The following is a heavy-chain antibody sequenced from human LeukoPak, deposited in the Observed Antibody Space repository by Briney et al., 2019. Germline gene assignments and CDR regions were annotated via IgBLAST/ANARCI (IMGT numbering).Heavy chain of an antibody. CDR2: IYYSGST. J-gene: IGHJ5*02. D-gene: IGHD4-11*01. Sequence: SETLSLTCTVSGGSISSSSYYWGWIRQPPGKGLEWIGSIYYSGSTYYNPSLKSRVTISVDTSKNQFSLKLSSVTAADTAVYYCARHIQYYSNYSNWFDPWGQGTLVTVSS. CDR1: GGSISSSSYY. CDR3: ARHIQYYSNYSNWFDP. V-gene: IGHV4-39*01.